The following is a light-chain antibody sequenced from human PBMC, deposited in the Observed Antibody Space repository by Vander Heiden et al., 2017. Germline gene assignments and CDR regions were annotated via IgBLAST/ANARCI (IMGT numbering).Light chain of an antibody. CDR2: DNN. CDR1: SSNTGNNY. CDR3: GTWDSSLSAGVV. V-gene: IGLV1-51*01. J-gene: IGLJ2*01. Sequence: QPVLTQPPSVSAALGQKVPISCSGSSSNTGNNYVSWYQQLPVSAPKLLIYDNNKRPSGIPDRFSGSKSGTSATLGITGLQTGDEADYYCGTWDSSLSAGVVFGGGTKLTVL.